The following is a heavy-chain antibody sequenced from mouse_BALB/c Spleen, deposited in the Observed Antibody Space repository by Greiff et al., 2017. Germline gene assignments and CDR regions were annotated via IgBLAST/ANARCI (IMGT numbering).Heavy chain of an antibody. CDR2: ISYSGST. V-gene: IGHV3-2*02. J-gene: IGHJ1*01. D-gene: IGHD2-3*01. CDR3: ARSGDGYYWYFDV. Sequence: EVMLVESGPGLVKPSQSLSLTCTVTGYSITSDYAWNWIRQFPGNKLEWMGYISYSGSTSYNPSLKSRISITRDTSKNQFFLQLNSVTTEDTATYYCARSGDGYYWYFDVWGAGTTVTVSS. CDR1: GYSITSDYA.